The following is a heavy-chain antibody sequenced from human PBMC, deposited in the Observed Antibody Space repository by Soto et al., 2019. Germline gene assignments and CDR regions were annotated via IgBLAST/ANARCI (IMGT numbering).Heavy chain of an antibody. Sequence: ASVKVSCTASGGTFSSYAISWVRQAPGQGLEWMGGIIPIFGTANYAQKFQGRVTITADESTSTAYMELSSLRSEDTAVYYCARVEYCGGDCYPNYFDYWGQGTLVTVSS. CDR2: IIPIFGTA. D-gene: IGHD2-21*02. CDR1: GGTFSSYA. CDR3: ARVEYCGGDCYPNYFDY. J-gene: IGHJ4*02. V-gene: IGHV1-69*13.